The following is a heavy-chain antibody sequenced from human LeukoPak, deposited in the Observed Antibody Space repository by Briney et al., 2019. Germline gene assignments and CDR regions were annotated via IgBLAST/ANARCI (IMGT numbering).Heavy chain of an antibody. D-gene: IGHD4-17*01. Sequence: SSETLSLTCSVSGGSISTSYWIWIRQPPGKGLEWIGYIYNSGSTNYNPPFKSRVTISVDMSKNQFSLKLSSVTAADTAVYYCARPKYADYDWPDWYFDLWGRGTLVTVSS. CDR1: GGSISTSY. CDR3: ARPKYADYDWPDWYFDL. CDR2: IYNSGST. J-gene: IGHJ2*01. V-gene: IGHV4-59*01.